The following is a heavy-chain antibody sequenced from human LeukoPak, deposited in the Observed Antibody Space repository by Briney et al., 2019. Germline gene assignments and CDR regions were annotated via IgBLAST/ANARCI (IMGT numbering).Heavy chain of an antibody. CDR1: TXSXYW. D-gene: IGHD6-13*01. J-gene: IGHJ4*02. CDR2: INSDGSST. CDR3: ARRIAAAAAPYYFDY. V-gene: IGHV3-74*01. Sequence: TXSXYWMHWVRQAPGKGLLWVSRINSDGSSTSYADSVKGRFTISRDNAKNTLYLQTNSLRAEDTAVYYCARRIAAAAAPYYFDYWGQGTLVTVSS.